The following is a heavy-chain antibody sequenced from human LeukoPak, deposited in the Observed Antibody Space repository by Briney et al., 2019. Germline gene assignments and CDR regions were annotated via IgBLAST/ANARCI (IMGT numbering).Heavy chain of an antibody. V-gene: IGHV4-39*01. CDR1: GGSVSSTSHH. CDR3: ARHRSYYDILTGYYTPLFDY. CDR2: IFYSGST. Sequence: SETLSLTCTVSGGSVSSTSHHWDWIRQPPGQGLEWIGSIFYSGSTYYSPSLKSRVTISVDTSKNQFSLKLSSVTAADTAVYYCARHRSYYDILTGYYTPLFDYWGQGTLVTVSS. D-gene: IGHD3-9*01. J-gene: IGHJ4*02.